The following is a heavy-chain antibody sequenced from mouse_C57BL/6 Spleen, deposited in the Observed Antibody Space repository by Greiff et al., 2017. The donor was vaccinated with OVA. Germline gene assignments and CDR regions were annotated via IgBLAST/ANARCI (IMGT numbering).Heavy chain of an antibody. CDR1: GFSLTSYG. J-gene: IGHJ4*01. V-gene: IGHV2-2*01. Sequence: QVQLKESGPGLVQPSQSLSITCTVSGFSLTSYGVNWVRQSPGKGLEWLGGIWSGGSTDYNAAFISRLSISKDNSKSQVFFKMNSLQADDTAIYYCASTVVDPVYAMDYWGQGTSVTVSS. CDR3: ASTVVDPVYAMDY. D-gene: IGHD1-1*01. CDR2: IWSGGST.